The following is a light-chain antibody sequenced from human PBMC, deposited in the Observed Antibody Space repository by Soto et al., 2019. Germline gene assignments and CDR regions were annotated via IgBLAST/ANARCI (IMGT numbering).Light chain of an antibody. CDR3: QQYDNWPLT. V-gene: IGKV3D-15*01. Sequence: EIVMTQSPATLSVSPGERATLSCRASQSVRSNLAWYQQKPGQSPRLLIFGASTRATGIPARFSGSGSGTDFTLTISSLQSEDFGVYFCQQYDNWPLTFGGGTKVDIK. CDR2: GAS. CDR1: QSVRSN. J-gene: IGKJ4*01.